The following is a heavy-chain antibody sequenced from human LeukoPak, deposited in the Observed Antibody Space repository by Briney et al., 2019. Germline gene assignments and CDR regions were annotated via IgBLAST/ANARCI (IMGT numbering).Heavy chain of an antibody. CDR3: ARGGFGVVIRYYYYYYYMDV. CDR1: GFTFSSYW. D-gene: IGHD3-3*01. V-gene: IGHV3-7*01. Sequence: GGSLRLSCAASGFTFSSYWMSWVRQAPGKGLEWVANIKQDGSEKYYVDSVKGRFTISRDNAKNSLYLQMNSLRAEDTAVYYCARGGFGVVIRYYYYYYYMDVWGKGTTVTVSS. J-gene: IGHJ6*03. CDR2: IKQDGSEK.